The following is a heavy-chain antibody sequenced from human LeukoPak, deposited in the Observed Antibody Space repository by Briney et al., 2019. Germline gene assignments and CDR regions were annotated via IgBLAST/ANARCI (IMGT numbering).Heavy chain of an antibody. CDR2: MNPASGNT. D-gene: IGHD3-16*02. CDR1: GYTFTGYD. J-gene: IGHJ3*02. Sequence: PRASVKVSCKASGYTFTGYDINWVRQATGQGLEWMGYMNPASGNTGYAQKFQGRVTMTTDTSISTAYMELSSLRSEDTAVYYCARVPREIASIWGQGTMVTVSS. V-gene: IGHV1-8*01. CDR3: ARVPREIASI.